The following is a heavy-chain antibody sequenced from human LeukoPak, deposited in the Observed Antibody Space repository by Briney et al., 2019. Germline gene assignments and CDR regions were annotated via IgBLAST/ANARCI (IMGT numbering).Heavy chain of an antibody. Sequence: GGSLRLSCAASGFTFSSYAMSWVRQAPGKGLEWVANIKQDGSEKYYVDSVKGRFTISRDNAKNSLYLQMNSLRAEDTAVYYCARRHLDYWGQGTLVTVSS. CDR3: ARRHLDY. CDR1: GFTFSSYA. J-gene: IGHJ4*02. CDR2: IKQDGSEK. V-gene: IGHV3-7*03.